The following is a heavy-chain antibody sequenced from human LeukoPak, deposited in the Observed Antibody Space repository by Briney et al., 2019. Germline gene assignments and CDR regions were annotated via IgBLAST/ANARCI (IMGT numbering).Heavy chain of an antibody. D-gene: IGHD6-13*01. Sequence: GASVKVSCKASGYTFTSYCISWVRQAPGQGLEWMGWISAYNGNTNYAQKLQGRVTMTTDTSTSTAYMELRSLRSDDTAVYYCARGGYSSSWSLLFGESDAFDIWGQGTMVTVSS. CDR1: GYTFTSYC. CDR2: ISAYNGNT. V-gene: IGHV1-18*04. J-gene: IGHJ3*02. CDR3: ARGGYSSSWSLLFGESDAFDI.